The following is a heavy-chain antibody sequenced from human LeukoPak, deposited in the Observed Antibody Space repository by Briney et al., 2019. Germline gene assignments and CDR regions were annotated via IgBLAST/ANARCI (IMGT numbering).Heavy chain of an antibody. J-gene: IGHJ4*02. CDR1: GFTFSSYA. CDR3: AKSLLRFGESLGY. D-gene: IGHD3-10*01. CDR2: ISGSGGST. Sequence: GGSLRLSCAASGFTFSSYAMSWVRQAPGKGLEWVSAISGSGGSTYYADSVKGRFTISRDNSKNTLYLQMNSLRAEDTAVYYYAKSLLRFGESLGYWGQGTLVTVSS. V-gene: IGHV3-23*01.